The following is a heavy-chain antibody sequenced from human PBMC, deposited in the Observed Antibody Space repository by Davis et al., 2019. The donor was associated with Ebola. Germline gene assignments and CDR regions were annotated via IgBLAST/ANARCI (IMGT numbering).Heavy chain of an antibody. J-gene: IGHJ6*03. CDR1: GYTFLDYY. CDR3: PRALSSTYDYYMDV. Sequence: AASVQVSCKASGYTFLDYYIHWVRQAPGQGLEWMGWINPKSGVTKYAQHFQDWVTMPKDTSITTAYVELSGLTSDDTAIYYWPRALSSTYDYYMDVWGKGSAVTVSS. V-gene: IGHV1-2*04. CDR2: INPKSGVT. D-gene: IGHD2-2*01.